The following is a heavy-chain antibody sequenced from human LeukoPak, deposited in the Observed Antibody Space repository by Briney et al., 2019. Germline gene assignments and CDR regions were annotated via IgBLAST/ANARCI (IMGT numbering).Heavy chain of an antibody. CDR1: GGSISSYS. Sequence: PSETLSLTCTASGGSISSYSWSWIRQPPGKGLEWVGYIYASGSTNYNPSLKSQVTISVDTSKTQFSLKLSSVTAADTAVYYCARPFSPPAGGYYMDVWGKGTTVTVSS. V-gene: IGHV4-4*09. J-gene: IGHJ6*03. D-gene: IGHD2/OR15-2a*01. CDR2: IYASGST. CDR3: ARPFSPPAGGYYMDV.